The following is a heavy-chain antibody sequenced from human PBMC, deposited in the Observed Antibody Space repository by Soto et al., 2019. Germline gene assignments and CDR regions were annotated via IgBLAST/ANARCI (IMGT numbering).Heavy chain of an antibody. CDR3: ARDGGSLYGDYLNNAFDI. D-gene: IGHD4-17*01. J-gene: IGHJ3*02. Sequence: PGGSLRLSCAASGFTFSSYGMHRVRQAPGKGLEWVAIIWYDGSKKYYADSVKGRFTISRDNAKNTLYLKMNSLRAEDTAVYYCARDGGSLYGDYLNNAFDIWGQGTMVTVSS. CDR1: GFTFSSYG. CDR2: IWYDGSKK. V-gene: IGHV3-33*08.